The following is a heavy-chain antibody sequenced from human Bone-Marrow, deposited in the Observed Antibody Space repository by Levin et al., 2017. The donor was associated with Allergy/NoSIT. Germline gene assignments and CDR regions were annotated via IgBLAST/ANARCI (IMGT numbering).Heavy chain of an antibody. Sequence: GGSLRLSCAVSGFSIRSNYMTWVRQAPGKGLEWVSLIYSGGTSYYADSVKGRFTISRDNSKSTLYLQMNRLRPEDTAVYYCAKGAAAAVGAYNWFDSWGQGTLVTVS. J-gene: IGHJ5*01. V-gene: IGHV3-66*02. CDR3: AKGAAAAVGAYNWFDS. D-gene: IGHD6-13*01. CDR1: GFSIRSNY. CDR2: IYSGGTS.